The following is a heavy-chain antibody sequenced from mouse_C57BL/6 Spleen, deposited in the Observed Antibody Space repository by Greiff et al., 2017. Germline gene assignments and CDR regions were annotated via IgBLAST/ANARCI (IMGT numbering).Heavy chain of an antibody. CDR3: ERDGGYGYDWYFDV. J-gene: IGHJ1*03. CDR1: GYAFSSSW. CDR2: IYPGDGDT. V-gene: IGHV1-82*01. Sequence: VQLQESGPELVKPGASVKISCKASGYAFSSSWMNWVKQRPGKGLEWIGRIYPGDGDTNYNGKFKGKATLTADKSSSTAYMQLSSLTSEDSAVXFCERDGGYGYDWYFDVWGTGTTVTVSS. D-gene: IGHD2-2*01.